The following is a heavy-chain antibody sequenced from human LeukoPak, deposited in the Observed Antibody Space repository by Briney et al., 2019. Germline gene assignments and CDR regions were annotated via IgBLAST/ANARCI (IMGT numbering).Heavy chain of an antibody. J-gene: IGHJ4*02. D-gene: IGHD6-13*01. Sequence: GGSLRLSCAASGFTFGSYSMNWVRQAPGKGLEWVSYISSSSSTIYYADSVKGRFTISRDNAKNSLYLQMNSLRAEDTAVYYCARAGWSSRGYWGQGTLVTVSS. CDR2: ISSSSSTI. CDR1: GFTFGSYS. CDR3: ARAGWSSRGY. V-gene: IGHV3-48*01.